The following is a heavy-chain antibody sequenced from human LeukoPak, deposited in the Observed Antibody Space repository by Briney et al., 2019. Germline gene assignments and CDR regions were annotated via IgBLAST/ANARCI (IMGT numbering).Heavy chain of an antibody. CDR1: GFTFDDYA. Sequence: GRSLRLSCAASGFTFDDYAMHWVRQAPGKGLEWVSGISWNSGSIGYADSVKGRFTISRDNAKNSLYLQMNSLRAEDTALYYCAKGHCSSTSCFPYNYYYMDVWGKGTTVTVSS. CDR2: ISWNSGSI. CDR3: AKGHCSSTSCFPYNYYYMDV. D-gene: IGHD2-2*01. J-gene: IGHJ6*03. V-gene: IGHV3-9*01.